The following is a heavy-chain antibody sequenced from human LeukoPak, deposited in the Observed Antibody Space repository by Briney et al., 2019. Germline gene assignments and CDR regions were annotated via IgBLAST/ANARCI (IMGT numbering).Heavy chain of an antibody. J-gene: IGHJ4*02. CDR3: ARETILAVAGDF. D-gene: IGHD6-19*01. CDR2: IYSCGSA. V-gene: IGHV3-66*01. CDR1: GFTLSSNY. Sequence: GGSLRLSCAASGFTLSSNYMSWVRQAPGKGLEWVSIIYSCGSAYYADSVKGRFTISRDNAKNSLYLQMNSLRADDTAVYYCARETILAVAGDFWGQGTLVTVSS.